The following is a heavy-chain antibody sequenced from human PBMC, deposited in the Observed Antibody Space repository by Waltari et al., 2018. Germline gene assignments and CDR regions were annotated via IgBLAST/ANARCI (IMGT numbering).Heavy chain of an antibody. CDR3: ARDQGLETSYGISFDY. CDR2: IHFSGIT. D-gene: IGHD2-21*01. J-gene: IGHJ4*02. V-gene: IGHV4-4*07. Sequence: QVLLQESGPGLVRTSETLSLTCTVSGGSMSRYYWNWIRQPAGRGLEWIGRIHFSGITNYNPSLRSRITMSVDTSKSQFSLKMISVSAADTAVYYCARDQGLETSYGISFDYWGQGTLVPVSS. CDR1: GGSMSRYY.